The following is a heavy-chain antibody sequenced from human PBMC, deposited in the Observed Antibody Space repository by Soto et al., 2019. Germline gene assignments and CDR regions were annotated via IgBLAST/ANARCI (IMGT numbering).Heavy chain of an antibody. V-gene: IGHV4-30-4*01. D-gene: IGHD3-22*01. CDR2: IYYSGST. J-gene: IGHJ5*02. CDR1: GGSISSGDYY. Sequence: SETLSLTCTVSGGSISSGDYYWSWIRQPPGKGLEWIGYIYYSGSTYYNPSLKSRVTISVDTSKNQFSLKLSSVTAADTAVYYCAREDYDSSGYYYAQGWFDPWGQGTLVTVSS. CDR3: AREDYDSSGYYYAQGWFDP.